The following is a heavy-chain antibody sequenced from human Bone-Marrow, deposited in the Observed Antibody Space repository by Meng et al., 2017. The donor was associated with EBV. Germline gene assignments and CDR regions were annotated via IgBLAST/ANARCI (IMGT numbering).Heavy chain of an antibody. V-gene: IGHV4-34*01. CDR2: INHSGST. CDR1: GGFFSVLY. Sequence: QAWGTGRVKAVASRVPTGARSGGFFSVLYWTWIPQPPVNGLECIGGINHSGSTNYNPSLKSRVTISVDTSKNQFSLMLSSGTAADTAVYYCATQRRDTDWFDPWGQGTLVTVSS. J-gene: IGHJ5*02. CDR3: ATQRRDTDWFDP. D-gene: IGHD6-25*01.